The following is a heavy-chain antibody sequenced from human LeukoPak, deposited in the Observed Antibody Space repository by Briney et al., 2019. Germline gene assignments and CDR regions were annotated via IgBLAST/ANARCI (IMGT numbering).Heavy chain of an antibody. J-gene: IGHJ4*02. CDR1: GFTFSTYA. V-gene: IGHV3-23*01. CDR2: LSGSGSSA. Sequence: GGSLRLSCAASGFTFSTYAMSWVRQAPGKGLEWVSGLSGSGSSAYYADSVKGRFTISRDNSKNTLYLQMNSLRPEDTAVYYCAKGLTGLGDDWGQGTLVTVSS. CDR3: AKGLTGLGDD. D-gene: IGHD3-9*01.